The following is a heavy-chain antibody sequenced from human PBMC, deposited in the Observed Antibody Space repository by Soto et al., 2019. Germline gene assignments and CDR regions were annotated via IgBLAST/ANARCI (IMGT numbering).Heavy chain of an antibody. J-gene: IGHJ4*02. Sequence: QVQLQESGPGLVKPSETLSLTCTVSGGSISSYYWSWIRQPPGKGLEWIGYIYYSGGTNYNPSLTSRVTISVDTSKNQFSLKLSSVTAADTAVYYCARDLLYWGQGTLVTVSS. D-gene: IGHD1-26*01. CDR3: ARDLLY. CDR1: GGSISSYY. CDR2: IYYSGGT. V-gene: IGHV4-59*01.